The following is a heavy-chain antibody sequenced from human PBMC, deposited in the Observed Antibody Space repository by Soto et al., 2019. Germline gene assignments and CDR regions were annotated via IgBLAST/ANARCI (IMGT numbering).Heavy chain of an antibody. V-gene: IGHV4-59*12. CDR2: VHSNGDT. CDR1: DGSISSYY. CDR3: ARRITGDPLFDL. D-gene: IGHD1-20*01. Sequence: QLQLQESGPGLVKPSETLSLTCTVSDGSISSYYWSWIRQPPGKGLEWIGYVHSNGDTSFNPSLKRRVTISVDTSRNRFSLRLNSVTAADTAVDYCARRITGDPLFDLWGRGTLVTVSS. J-gene: IGHJ2*01.